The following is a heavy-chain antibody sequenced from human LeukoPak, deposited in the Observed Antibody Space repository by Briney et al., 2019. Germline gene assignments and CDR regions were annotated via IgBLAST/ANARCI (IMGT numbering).Heavy chain of an antibody. CDR2: IYGGGST. J-gene: IGHJ4*02. V-gene: IGHV3-66*02. D-gene: IGHD5-18*01. CDR1: GFTVSSNY. Sequence: PGGSLRLSCAASGFTVSSNYMSWVRQAPGKGLEWVSVIYGGGSTYYADSVKGRFTISRDNSKNTLYLQMNSLRAEDTAVYYCASPLGYSYGLDYWGQGTLVTVSS. CDR3: ASPLGYSYGLDY.